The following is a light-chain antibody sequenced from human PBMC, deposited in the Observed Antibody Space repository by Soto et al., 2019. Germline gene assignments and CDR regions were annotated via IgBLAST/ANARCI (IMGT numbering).Light chain of an antibody. Sequence: DIQMTQSPSTLSAFVGDTVTITCRASQSIDTWLAWHQQKPGRAPKLLISKASALESGVPSRFSGSGSGTDFTLTIRDVQPDDFAIYYCQQYNSYRALGQGTKVDIK. J-gene: IGKJ1*01. CDR2: KAS. CDR1: QSIDTW. V-gene: IGKV1-5*03. CDR3: QQYNSYRA.